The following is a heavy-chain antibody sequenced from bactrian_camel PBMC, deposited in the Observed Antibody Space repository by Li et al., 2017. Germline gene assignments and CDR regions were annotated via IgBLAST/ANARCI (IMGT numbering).Heavy chain of an antibody. J-gene: IGHJ6*01. V-gene: IGHV3S40*01. CDR2: IYTGDGIT. CDR3: VADRRQCYFGGIMVEAQFNS. Sequence: VQLVESGGGLVQPGGSLRLSCVTSGGTEDGFYVAWIRQAPGKEREGVAGIYTGDGITAYADSVKDRFSIPQDNAEKTVFLQLNSLKPEDTAMYYCVADRRQCYFGGIMVEAQFNSWGQGTQVTVS. D-gene: IGHD2*01. CDR1: GGTEDGFY.